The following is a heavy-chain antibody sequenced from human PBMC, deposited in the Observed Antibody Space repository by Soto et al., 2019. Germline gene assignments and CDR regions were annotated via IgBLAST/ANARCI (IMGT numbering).Heavy chain of an antibody. J-gene: IGHJ4*02. V-gene: IGHV1-69*02. CDR2: IIPILGIA. D-gene: IGHD4-17*01. CDR1: GGTFSSYT. CDR3: ARMTTVKYYFDY. Sequence: SVKVSCKASGGTFSSYTISWVRQAPGQGLEWMGRIIPILGIANYAQKFQGRVTITADKSTSTAYMELSSLRSEDTAVYYCARMTTVKYYFDYWGQGTLVTVSS.